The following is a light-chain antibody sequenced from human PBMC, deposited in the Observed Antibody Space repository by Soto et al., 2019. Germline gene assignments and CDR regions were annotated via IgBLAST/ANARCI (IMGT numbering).Light chain of an antibody. CDR3: QTWVSGIV. CDR1: SGHSSYT. J-gene: IGLJ2*01. V-gene: IGLV4-69*01. Sequence: QLVLTQSPSASASLGASVKLTCTLSSGHSSYTIAWHQQQPDKGPRYLMKLNNDGSHNKGDGIPDRFSGSSSGAERYLTISGLQSQDEADYFCQTWVSGIVYGAGTKLTVL. CDR2: LNNDGSH.